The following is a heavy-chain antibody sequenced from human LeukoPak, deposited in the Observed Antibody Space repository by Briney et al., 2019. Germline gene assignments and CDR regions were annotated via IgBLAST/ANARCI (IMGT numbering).Heavy chain of an antibody. J-gene: IGHJ4*02. V-gene: IGHV3-48*03. CDR2: ISSSGSTI. Sequence: GGSLRLSCAASGFTFSSYEMNWVRQAPGKGLEWVSYISSSGSTIYYADSVKGRFTISRDNAKNSLYLQMKSLRAEDTAVYYCVRAYHSSCWYRIDYWGQGTLVTVSS. CDR3: VRAYHSSCWYRIDY. D-gene: IGHD6-19*01. CDR1: GFTFSSYE.